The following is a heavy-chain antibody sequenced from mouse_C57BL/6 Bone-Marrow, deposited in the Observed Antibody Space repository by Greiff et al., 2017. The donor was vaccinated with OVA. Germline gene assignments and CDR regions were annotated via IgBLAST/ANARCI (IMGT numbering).Heavy chain of an antibody. V-gene: IGHV1-52*01. J-gene: IGHJ4*01. CDR2: IDPSDSET. D-gene: IGHD1-1*01. CDR1: GYTFTSYW. CDR3: ARETTTDPLYAMDY. Sequence: QVQLKQPGAELVRPGSSVKLSCKASGYTFTSYWMHWVKQRPIQGLEWIGNIDPSDSETHYNQKFKDKATLTVDKSSSTAYMQLSSLTSEDSAVYYCARETTTDPLYAMDYWGQGTSVTVSS.